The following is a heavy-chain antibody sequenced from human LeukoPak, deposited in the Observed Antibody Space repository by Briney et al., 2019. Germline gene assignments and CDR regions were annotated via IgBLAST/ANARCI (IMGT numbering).Heavy chain of an antibody. Sequence: SQTLSLTCAISGDSVSRNNIAWNWIRQSPSRGLEWLGRTYYGSQWYNDYAISVKSRITINPDTSKNQFSLQLNSVTPEDTAVYYCARDHVGGFFHYWGQGTLVTVSS. V-gene: IGHV6-1*01. CDR2: TYYGSQWYN. CDR1: GDSVSRNNIA. J-gene: IGHJ4*02. D-gene: IGHD3-16*01. CDR3: ARDHVGGFFHY.